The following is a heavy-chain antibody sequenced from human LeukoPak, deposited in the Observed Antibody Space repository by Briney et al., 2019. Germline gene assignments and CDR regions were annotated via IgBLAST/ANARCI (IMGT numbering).Heavy chain of an antibody. CDR2: IKSKTDGGTT. CDR1: GFTFSNAW. Sequence: GGSLRLSCAASGFTFSNAWMSWVRQAPGKGMEWVGRIKSKTDGGTTDYAAPVKGRFTISRDDSKNTLYLQMNSLKTEDTAVYYCTTGYCGGDCHPFDYWGQGTLVTVSS. CDR3: TTGYCGGDCHPFDY. D-gene: IGHD2-21*01. J-gene: IGHJ4*02. V-gene: IGHV3-15*01.